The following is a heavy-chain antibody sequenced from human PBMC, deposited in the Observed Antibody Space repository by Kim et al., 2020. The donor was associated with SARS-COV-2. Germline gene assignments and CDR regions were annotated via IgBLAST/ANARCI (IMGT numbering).Heavy chain of an antibody. CDR1: GFTFSSYS. D-gene: IGHD3-10*01. CDR2: ISSSSSYI. Sequence: GGSLRLSCAASGFTFSSYSMNWVRQAPGKGLEWVSSISSSSSYIYYADSVKGRFTISRDNAKNSLYLQMNSLRAEDTAVYYCARDRVDSGSLFDYWGQGTLVTVSS. V-gene: IGHV3-21*01. J-gene: IGHJ4*02. CDR3: ARDRVDSGSLFDY.